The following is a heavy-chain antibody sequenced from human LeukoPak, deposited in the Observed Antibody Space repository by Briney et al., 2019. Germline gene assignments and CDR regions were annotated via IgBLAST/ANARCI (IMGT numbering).Heavy chain of an antibody. D-gene: IGHD2-15*01. CDR1: GFTFSDYY. J-gene: IGHJ6*03. V-gene: IGHV3-11*04. CDR2: ISSSGSTI. CDR3: ARVGGYYYYYYMDV. Sequence: GGPLRLSCAASGFTFSDYYMSWIRQAPGKGLEWVSYISSSGSTIYYADSVKGRFTISRDNAKNSLYLQMNSLRAEDTAVYYCARVGGYYYYYYMDVWGKGTTVTVSS.